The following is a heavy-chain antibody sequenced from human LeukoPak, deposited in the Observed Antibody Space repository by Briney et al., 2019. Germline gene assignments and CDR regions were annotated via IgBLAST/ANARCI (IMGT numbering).Heavy chain of an antibody. CDR1: GGSFSGYY. CDR2: INHSGST. J-gene: IGHJ4*02. CDR3: ARGRSRIVGSTSDY. D-gene: IGHD3-10*01. V-gene: IGHV4-34*01. Sequence: PETLSLTCAVYGGSFSGYYWSWIRQPPGKGLEWIGEINHSGSTNYNPSLKSRVTISVDTSKNQFSLKLSSVTAADTAVYYCARGRSRIVGSTSDYWGQGTLVTVSS.